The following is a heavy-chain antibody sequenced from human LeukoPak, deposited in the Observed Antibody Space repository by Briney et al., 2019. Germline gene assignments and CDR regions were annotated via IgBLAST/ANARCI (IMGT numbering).Heavy chain of an antibody. Sequence: ASVKVSCKASGYTFTSYDINWVRQATGQGLEWMGWMNPNSGNTAYAQKFQGRVTIIRNTSISTAYMELSSLTSEDTAVYYCARPRIVAADDAFDIWGQGTMGTVSS. V-gene: IGHV1-8*03. D-gene: IGHD1-26*01. J-gene: IGHJ3*02. CDR1: GYTFTSYD. CDR2: MNPNSGNT. CDR3: ARPRIVAADDAFDI.